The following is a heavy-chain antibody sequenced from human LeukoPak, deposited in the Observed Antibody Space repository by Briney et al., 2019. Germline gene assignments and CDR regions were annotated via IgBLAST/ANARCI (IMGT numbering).Heavy chain of an antibody. J-gene: IGHJ4*02. CDR3: ARDRGYGSRAFDF. D-gene: IGHD3-10*01. Sequence: SETLSLTCTVSGGSISSGDDYWSWIRQPPGKGLEWIGYIYNSGSTDYNPSLKSRVTISVDTSKNQFSLKLSSVTAADTAVYYCARDRGYGSRAFDFWGQGTLVTVSS. CDR2: IYNSGST. CDR1: GGSISSGDDY. V-gene: IGHV4-30-4*01.